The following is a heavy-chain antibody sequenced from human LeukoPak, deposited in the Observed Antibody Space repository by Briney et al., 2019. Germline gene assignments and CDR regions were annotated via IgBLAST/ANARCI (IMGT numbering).Heavy chain of an antibody. CDR3: ARGGTVTYDY. D-gene: IGHD4-17*01. Sequence: SATLSLTCTVSGGSVSSGSYYWSWIRQPPGKGLEWIGYIYYSGSTNYNPSLKSRVTISVDTSKNQFSLKLSSVTAADTAVYYCARGGTVTYDYWGQGTLVTVSS. J-gene: IGHJ4*02. CDR1: GGSVSSGSYY. V-gene: IGHV4-61*01. CDR2: IYYSGST.